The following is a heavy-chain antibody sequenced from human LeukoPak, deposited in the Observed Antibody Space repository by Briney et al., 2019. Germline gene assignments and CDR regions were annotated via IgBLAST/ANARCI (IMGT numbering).Heavy chain of an antibody. J-gene: IGHJ4*02. Sequence: PGGSLRLSCAASGFTFSSYAMSWVRQAPGKGLEWVSAISGSGGSTYYADSVKGRFTISRDNSKNTLYLQMNSLRAEDTAVYYCAKDGRYCSSTSCQTLVDYWGQGTQVTVSS. D-gene: IGHD2-2*01. V-gene: IGHV3-23*01. CDR2: ISGSGGST. CDR3: AKDGRYCSSTSCQTLVDY. CDR1: GFTFSSYA.